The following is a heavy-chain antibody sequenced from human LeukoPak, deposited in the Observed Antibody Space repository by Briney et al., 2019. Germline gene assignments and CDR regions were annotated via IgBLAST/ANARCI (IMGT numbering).Heavy chain of an antibody. CDR3: ARGMYCSSTSCSNAFDI. CDR2: ISAYNGNT. CDR1: GYAFTSYG. Sequence: ASVTVSCTASGYAFTSYGISWVRQAPGQGLEWMGWISAYNGNTDYAQKFQGRVTMTTDTSTSTAYMELRSLRSDDTAVYYCARGMYCSSTSCSNAFDIWGQGTMVTVSS. J-gene: IGHJ3*02. D-gene: IGHD2-2*01. V-gene: IGHV1-18*01.